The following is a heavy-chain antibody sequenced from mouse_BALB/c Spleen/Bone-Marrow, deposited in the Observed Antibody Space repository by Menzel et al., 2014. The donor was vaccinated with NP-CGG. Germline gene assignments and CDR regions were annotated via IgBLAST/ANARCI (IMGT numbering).Heavy chain of an antibody. Sequence: QLQQSGAELVKPGASVKLSCTASGFNIKDTYMHWVKQRPEQGLEWIGRIDPANGNTKYDPKFQGKATITADTSSNTAYLQLSSLTSEDTAVYYCAKYGGLRYAMDYWGQGPPVTVSS. CDR3: AKYGGLRYAMDY. J-gene: IGHJ4*01. D-gene: IGHD2-4*01. CDR1: GFNIKDTY. CDR2: IDPANGNT. V-gene: IGHV14-3*02.